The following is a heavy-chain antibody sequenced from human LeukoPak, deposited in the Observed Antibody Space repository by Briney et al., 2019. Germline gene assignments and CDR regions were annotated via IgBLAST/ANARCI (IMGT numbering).Heavy chain of an antibody. J-gene: IGHJ4*02. CDR1: GGSFSGYY. D-gene: IGHD2-2*01. V-gene: IGHV4-34*01. CDR2: INHSGST. Sequence: PSETLSLTCAVYGGSFSGYYWSWIRQPPGKGLEWIGEINHSGSTNYNPSLKSRVTISVDTSKNQFSLKLSSVTAADTAVYYCASVVDCSSTSCPPEMATKGFDYWGQGTLVTVSS. CDR3: ASVVDCSSTSCPPEMATKGFDY.